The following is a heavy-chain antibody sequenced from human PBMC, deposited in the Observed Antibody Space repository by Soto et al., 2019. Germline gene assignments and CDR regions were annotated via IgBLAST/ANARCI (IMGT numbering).Heavy chain of an antibody. CDR3: ARASSAYCGGDCYGPYFAFDI. V-gene: IGHV1-69*13. CDR2: IIPIFGTA. J-gene: IGHJ3*02. D-gene: IGHD2-21*02. CDR1: GGTFSSYA. Sequence: ASVKVSCKASGGTFSSYAISWVRQAPGQGLEWMGGIIPIFGTANYAQKFQGRVTITADESTSTAYMELSSLRSEDTAVYYCARASSAYCGGDCYGPYFAFDIWGQGTMVTVSS.